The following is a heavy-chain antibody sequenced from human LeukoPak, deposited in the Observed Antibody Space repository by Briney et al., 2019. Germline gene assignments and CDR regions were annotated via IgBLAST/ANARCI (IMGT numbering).Heavy chain of an antibody. CDR1: GGSISSYY. V-gene: IGHV4-59*12. Sequence: SETLSLTCTVSGGSISSYYWSWIRQPPGKGLEWIGYIYYSGSTNYNPSLKSRVTISVDTSKNQFSLKLSSVTAADTAVYYCARGFTDSGSYSTFDYWGQGTLVTVSS. J-gene: IGHJ4*02. D-gene: IGHD1-26*01. CDR2: IYYSGST. CDR3: ARGFTDSGSYSTFDY.